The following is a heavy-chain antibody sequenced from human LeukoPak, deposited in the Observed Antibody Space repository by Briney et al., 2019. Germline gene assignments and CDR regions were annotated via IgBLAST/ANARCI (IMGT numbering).Heavy chain of an antibody. CDR1: GFTFNDYA. D-gene: IGHD6-13*01. J-gene: IGHJ4*02. CDR3: ARAIPGIAAAGSN. V-gene: IGHV3-7*01. Sequence: GGSLRLSCAASGFTFNDYAMYWVRQAPGKGLEWVTNIQQHGSETYYVDSVKGRFTISRDNAKNSLYLQMNSLRAEDTAVYYCARAIPGIAAAGSNWGQGTLVTVSS. CDR2: IQQHGSET.